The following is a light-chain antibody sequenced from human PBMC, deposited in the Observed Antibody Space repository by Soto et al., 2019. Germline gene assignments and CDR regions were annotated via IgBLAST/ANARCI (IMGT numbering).Light chain of an antibody. CDR3: QQYGSSLTWT. J-gene: IGKJ1*01. CDR1: HSLSSKS. CDR2: DAS. Sequence: DIVLTQSPGTLSLSPGERATRSCTASHSLSSKSLVWYQQKSGQTPRVLIYDASSRATGIPDRFSGSGSGTDFTLTISRLEPEDSAVYYCQQYGSSLTWTFGQGTKVDIK. V-gene: IGKV3-20*01.